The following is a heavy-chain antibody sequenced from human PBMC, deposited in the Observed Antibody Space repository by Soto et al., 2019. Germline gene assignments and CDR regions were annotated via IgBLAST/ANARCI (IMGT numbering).Heavy chain of an antibody. CDR1: GGSTSSGDYN. J-gene: IGHJ4*02. CDR3: ARQYGGYEYYFDY. V-gene: IGHV4-30-4*01. CDR2: IYYSGIT. D-gene: IGHD5-12*01. Sequence: QVQLQESGPGLVKPSETLSLTCTVSGGSTSSGDYNWSWIRQPPGKGLEWIGYIYYSGITYYNPSLKNRLTISQDTSKNQFSLKLRSVTAADTAVYYCARQYGGYEYYFDYWGQGTLVTVSS.